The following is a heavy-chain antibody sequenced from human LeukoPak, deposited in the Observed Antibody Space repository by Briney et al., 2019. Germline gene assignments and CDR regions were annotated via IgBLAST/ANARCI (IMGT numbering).Heavy chain of an antibody. J-gene: IGHJ4*02. Sequence: SETLSLTCTVSGGSISSYYWIWIRQSPGKGLEWVGYIHYSGNTNYNPSFKSRVTISLDTSRKQLSLKLRFVTAADTAVYYCVAGGDGMATILAEYWGEGTLVTVSS. CDR3: VAGGDGMATILAEY. V-gene: IGHV4-59*08. CDR2: IHYSGNT. D-gene: IGHD5-24*01. CDR1: GGSISSYY.